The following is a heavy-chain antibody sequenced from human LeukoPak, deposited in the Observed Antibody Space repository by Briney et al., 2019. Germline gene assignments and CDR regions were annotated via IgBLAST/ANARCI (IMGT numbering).Heavy chain of an antibody. CDR3: ARDRLRTYGDQTQFDY. CDR2: ISYDGNNK. J-gene: IGHJ4*02. CDR1: GFTFSSYG. Sequence: GGSLRLSCAASGFTFSSYGMHWVRQAPGKGLEWVAVISYDGNNKYYADSVKGRFTISRDNSKNTLYLQMYTLRAEDTAVYYCARDRLRTYGDQTQFDYWGQGTLVTVSS. D-gene: IGHD4-17*01. V-gene: IGHV3-30*03.